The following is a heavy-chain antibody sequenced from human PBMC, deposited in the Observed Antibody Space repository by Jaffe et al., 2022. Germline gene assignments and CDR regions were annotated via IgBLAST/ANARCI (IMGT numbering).Heavy chain of an antibody. J-gene: IGHJ3*02. D-gene: IGHD1-26*01. CDR3: ARDLSRFAGSYWPTHDAFDI. CDR1: GGSISSYY. V-gene: IGHV4-59*01. Sequence: QVQLQESGPGLVKPSETLSLTCTVSGGSISSYYWSWIRQPPGKGLEWIGYIYYSGSTNYNPSLKSRVTISVDTSKNQFSLKLSSVTAADTAVYYCARDLSRFAGSYWPTHDAFDIWGQGTMVTVSS. CDR2: IYYSGST.